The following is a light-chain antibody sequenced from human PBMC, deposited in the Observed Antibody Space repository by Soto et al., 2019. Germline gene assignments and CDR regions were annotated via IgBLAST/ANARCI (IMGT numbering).Light chain of an antibody. CDR2: GAS. J-gene: IGKJ4*01. CDR1: QNIRNY. Sequence: DIEMPQSPSSLSASIGDRATITCRASQNIRNYLNWYQQKSGKAPKLLIYGASSLRSGVPSRFGGTGSGTDFTLTIKSLESEDFATYDCQQGHSGLTVGGGTKVDIK. V-gene: IGKV1-39*01. CDR3: QQGHSGLT.